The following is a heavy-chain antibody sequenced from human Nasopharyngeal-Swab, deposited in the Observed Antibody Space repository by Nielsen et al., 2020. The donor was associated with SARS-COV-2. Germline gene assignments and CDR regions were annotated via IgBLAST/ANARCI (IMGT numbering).Heavy chain of an antibody. CDR1: GDSTNSYY. J-gene: IGHJ5*02. D-gene: IGHD5-12*01. V-gene: IGHV4-59*08. Sequence: SETLSLTCSVSGDSTNSYYCHWIRQAPGKGLEWIGYVHYSGNTNYNPSLKSRVTMSVDTSKNQFSLKVTSVTAADTAVYYCARSGGYRGWFDPWGQGTLVTVPS. CDR3: ARSGGYRGWFDP. CDR2: VHYSGNT.